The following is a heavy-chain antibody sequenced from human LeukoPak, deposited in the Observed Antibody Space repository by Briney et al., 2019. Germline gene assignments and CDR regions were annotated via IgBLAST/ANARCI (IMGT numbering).Heavy chain of an antibody. J-gene: IGHJ3*02. CDR3: PRHSRPVLRFLEWSADGFDI. CDR1: GFTFSDST. Sequence: PGGSLRLSCAASGFTFSDSTIHWVRQTSGKGLEWVGQIRSRAYNYATAYAASVKGRFTISGDDSKNTAYLQMNSLKTEDTALYYCPRHSRPVLRFLEWSADGFDIGGKGTMVTVSS. CDR2: IRSRAYNYAT. D-gene: IGHD3-3*01. V-gene: IGHV3-73*01.